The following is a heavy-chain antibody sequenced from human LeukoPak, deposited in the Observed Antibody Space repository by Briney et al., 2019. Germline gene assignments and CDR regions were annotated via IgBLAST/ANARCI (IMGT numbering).Heavy chain of an antibody. CDR2: IYSSSDYI. J-gene: IGHJ5*02. D-gene: IGHD1-1*01. Sequence: PGGSLRLSCAGSGFIFSDFYVSWIRQAPGKGLEWVSLIYSSSDYIYYADSVKGRFTTSRDNAKNSLYLQMNSLRAEDTAVYYCARSQWNPGKTTQTTWGQGTLVTVSS. CDR1: GFIFSDFY. V-gene: IGHV3-11*01. CDR3: ARSQWNPGKTTQTT.